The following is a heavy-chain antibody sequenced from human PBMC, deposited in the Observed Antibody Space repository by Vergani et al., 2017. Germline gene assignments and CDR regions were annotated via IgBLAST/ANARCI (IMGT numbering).Heavy chain of an antibody. Sequence: EVQLVPSGAEVKKPGESLRISCKVSGYSFTSYWISWVRQMPGKGLEWMGRIDPSESYTNYSPSFQGHVTISADKSISTAYLQWSSLKASDTAMYYCARQVAVAGKWWGPYYYYGMDVWGQGTTVTVSS. D-gene: IGHD6-19*01. CDR1: GYSFTSYW. V-gene: IGHV5-10-1*01. CDR2: IDPSESYT. CDR3: ARQVAVAGKWWGPYYYYGMDV. J-gene: IGHJ6*02.